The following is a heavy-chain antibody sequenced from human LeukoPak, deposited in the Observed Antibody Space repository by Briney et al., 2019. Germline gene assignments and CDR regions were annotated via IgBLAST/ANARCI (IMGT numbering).Heavy chain of an antibody. CDR2: IRNKANSYTT. CDR3: GSGHNYDY. J-gene: IGHJ4*02. Sequence: GGSLRLSCAASGFTFSDHYMDCVRQAPGKGLEWVGRIRNKANSYTTAYAASVKGRFTISRDDSKNSLYLQMNGLKSEDTAVYYCGSGHNYDYWGQGTLVTVSS. D-gene: IGHD1-1*01. CDR1: GFTFSDHY. V-gene: IGHV3-72*01.